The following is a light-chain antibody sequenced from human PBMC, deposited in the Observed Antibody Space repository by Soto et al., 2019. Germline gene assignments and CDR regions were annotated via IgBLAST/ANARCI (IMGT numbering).Light chain of an antibody. CDR1: ISNIVAGYD. V-gene: IGLV1-40*01. Sequence: QSVVTQPPSVCGAPGQTVTISCTGSISNIVAGYDVPWYEQLPGKAPKLLIYANDNRPSGAPERFSASKSGTSASLAITGLRADDEDDYYCQSYGSSPSANFVFGTGTKVTVL. CDR2: AND. CDR3: QSYGSSPSANFV. J-gene: IGLJ1*01.